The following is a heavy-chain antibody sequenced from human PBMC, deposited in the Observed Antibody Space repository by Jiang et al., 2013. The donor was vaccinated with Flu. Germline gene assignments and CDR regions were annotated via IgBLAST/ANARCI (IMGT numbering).Heavy chain of an antibody. D-gene: IGHD3-3*01. CDR1: GFSPSTNGVA. CDR3: GHLEGHYDFWSGYDTARYRSPPHYYDTGFHSTQAFDI. V-gene: IGHV2-5*01. Sequence: NPTQTLTLTCTFSGFSPSTNGVAVGWIRQPPGKALEWLALIYWNHGTRYNPSLKSRLTITKDTSNNQVTLTMTNMGPVDTATYHCGHLEGHYDFWSGYDTARYRSPPHYYDTGFHSTQAFDIWGQGTMVTVSS. J-gene: IGHJ3*02. CDR2: IYWNHGT.